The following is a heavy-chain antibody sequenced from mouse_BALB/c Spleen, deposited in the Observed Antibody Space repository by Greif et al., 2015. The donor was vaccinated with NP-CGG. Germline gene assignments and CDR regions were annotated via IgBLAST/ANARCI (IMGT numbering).Heavy chain of an antibody. D-gene: IGHD2-3*01. V-gene: IGHV1S137*01. CDR3: ARVYDGYYLDY. J-gene: IGHJ2*01. CDR1: GYTFTDYA. CDR2: ISTYYGDA. Sequence: VQLVESGAELVRPGVSVKISCKGSGYTFTDYAMHWVKQGHAKSLEWIGVISTYYGDASYNQKFKGKATMTVDKSSSTAYMELARLTSEDSAIYYCARVYDGYYLDYWGQGTTLTVSS.